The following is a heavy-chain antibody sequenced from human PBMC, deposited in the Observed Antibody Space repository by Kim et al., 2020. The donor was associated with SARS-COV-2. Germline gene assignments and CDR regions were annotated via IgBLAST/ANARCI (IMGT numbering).Heavy chain of an antibody. CDR3: AKRYYYDSSGYYLFDY. D-gene: IGHD3-22*01. V-gene: IGHV3-23*01. J-gene: IGHJ4*02. Sequence: VKGRFTISRDNSKNTLYLQMNSLRAEDTAVYYCAKRYYYDSSGYYLFDYWGQGTLVTVSS.